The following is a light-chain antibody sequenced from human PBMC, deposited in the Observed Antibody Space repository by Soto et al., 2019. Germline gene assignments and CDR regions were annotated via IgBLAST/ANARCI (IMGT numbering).Light chain of an antibody. CDR2: KVS. Sequence: DVVMTQSPLSLPVTLGQPASISCRSNQSLVHSDGIAYFSWFQQRPGQSPRRLIYKVSNRDPGVPDRFSGSGSDTYFTLKISRMEAEDVGIYYCLQGTHWRTFGQGTKVDIK. CDR3: LQGTHWRT. J-gene: IGKJ1*01. V-gene: IGKV2-30*02. CDR1: QSLVHSDGIAY.